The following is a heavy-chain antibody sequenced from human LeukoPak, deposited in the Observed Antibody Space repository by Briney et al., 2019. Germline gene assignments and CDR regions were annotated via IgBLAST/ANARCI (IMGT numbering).Heavy chain of an antibody. J-gene: IGHJ4*02. CDR1: GFTFSSYA. CDR3: ARTYYYDRSGYRYYFDY. CDR2: ISYDGSNK. V-gene: IGHV3-30*04. Sequence: GRSLRLSCAASGFTFSSYAMHWVRQAPGKGLEWVAVISYDGSNKYYADSVKGRFTISRDNSKNTLYLQMNSLRAEDTAVYYCARTYYYDRSGYRYYFDYWGQGTLVTVSS. D-gene: IGHD3-22*01.